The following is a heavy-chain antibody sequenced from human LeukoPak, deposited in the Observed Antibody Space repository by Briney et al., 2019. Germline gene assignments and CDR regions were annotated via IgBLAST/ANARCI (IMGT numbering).Heavy chain of an antibody. Sequence: PSETLSLTCAVYGGSFTAYYWSWIRQSPGKGLQWIAEVNHRGDTNYNPSVKGRVTISVDTSKNQFSLKVTSLTAADTAVCYCARGPTISETGYFDYWGQGTLVTVSS. CDR3: ARGPTISETGYFDY. D-gene: IGHD1-1*01. V-gene: IGHV4-34*01. CDR1: GGSFTAYY. J-gene: IGHJ4*03. CDR2: VNHRGDT.